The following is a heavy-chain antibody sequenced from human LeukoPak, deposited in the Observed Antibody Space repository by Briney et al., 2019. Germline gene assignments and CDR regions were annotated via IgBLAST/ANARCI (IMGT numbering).Heavy chain of an antibody. CDR1: GGSFSGYY. Sequence: SETLSLTCAVYGGSFSGYYWSWIRQPPGKGLEWIGEINHSGSTNYNPSLKSRVTISVDTSKNQLSLKLSSVTAADTAVYYCARQGPGYGSGSYYYWGQGTLVTVSS. CDR3: ARQGPGYGSGSYYY. J-gene: IGHJ4*02. CDR2: INHSGST. V-gene: IGHV4-34*01. D-gene: IGHD3-10*01.